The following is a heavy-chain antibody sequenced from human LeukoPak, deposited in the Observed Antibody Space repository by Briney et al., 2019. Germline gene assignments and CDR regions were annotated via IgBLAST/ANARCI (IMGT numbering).Heavy chain of an antibody. CDR1: GFTFSSYS. D-gene: IGHD2-8*02. CDR2: ISSSSSYI. J-gene: IGHJ5*02. V-gene: IGHV3-21*04. CDR3: ATYRQVLLPFEA. Sequence: GGSLRLSCAASGFTFSSYSMNWVRQAPGKGLEWVSFISSSSSYIYYADSMKGRFTISRDNSKNTLSLQMNSLRAEDTAIYYCATYRQVLLPFEAWGQGTLVTVSS.